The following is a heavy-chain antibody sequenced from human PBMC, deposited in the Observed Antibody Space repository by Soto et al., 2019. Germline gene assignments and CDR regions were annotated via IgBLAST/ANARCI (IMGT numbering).Heavy chain of an antibody. D-gene: IGHD3-22*01. V-gene: IGHV1-18*01. Sequence: ASVKVSCKASGYTFTSYGISWVRQAPGQGLEWMGWISAYNGNTNYAQKLQGRVTMTTDTSTSTAYMELRSLRSDDTAVYYCARVDDSSGYDNWFDPWGHGTLVTVSS. J-gene: IGHJ5*02. CDR2: ISAYNGNT. CDR3: ARVDDSSGYDNWFDP. CDR1: GYTFTSYG.